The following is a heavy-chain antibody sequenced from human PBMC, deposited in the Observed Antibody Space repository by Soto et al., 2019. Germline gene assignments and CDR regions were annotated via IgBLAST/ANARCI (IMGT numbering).Heavy chain of an antibody. J-gene: IGHJ6*02. CDR3: ARVREPGDNWKGIYYYGMDV. Sequence: EVQLVESGGGLVQPGGSLRLSCAASGFTFSSYSMNWVRQAPGKGLEWVSYISSSSSTIYYADSVKGRFTISRDNAKNSLYLQMNSLRDEDTAVYYCARVREPGDNWKGIYYYGMDVWGQGTTVTVSS. CDR2: ISSSSSTI. V-gene: IGHV3-48*02. CDR1: GFTFSSYS. D-gene: IGHD1-20*01.